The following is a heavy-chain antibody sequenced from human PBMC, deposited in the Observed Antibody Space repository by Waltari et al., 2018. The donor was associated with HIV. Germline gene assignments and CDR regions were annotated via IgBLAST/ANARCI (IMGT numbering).Heavy chain of an antibody. D-gene: IGHD6-13*01. V-gene: IGHV1-8*01. CDR1: GYTSPSSD. Sequence: VQLVQSGAEVKKPGASVKVSCKDYGYTSPSSDINWVRQATGKGLEVMGWMNPNSGNTGYAQKFQGRVTMTRNTSISTAYMELSSLRSEDTAVYYCAVGGQLLFDYWGQGTLVTVSS. CDR2: MNPNSGNT. CDR3: AVGGQLLFDY. J-gene: IGHJ4*02.